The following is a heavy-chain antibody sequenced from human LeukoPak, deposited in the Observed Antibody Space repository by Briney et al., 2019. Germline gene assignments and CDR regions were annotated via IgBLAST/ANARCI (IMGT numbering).Heavy chain of an antibody. CDR3: ARVLPTTEGIAAPGGKTYYFDY. Sequence: ASVKVSCKASGYTFTSYDISWVRQAPGQGLEWMGWISAYNGNTNYAQKLQGRVTMTTDTSTSTAYMELRSLRSDDTAVYYCARVLPTTEGIAAPGGKTYYFDYWGQGTLVTVSS. D-gene: IGHD6-13*01. J-gene: IGHJ4*02. CDR1: GYTFTSYD. V-gene: IGHV1-18*01. CDR2: ISAYNGNT.